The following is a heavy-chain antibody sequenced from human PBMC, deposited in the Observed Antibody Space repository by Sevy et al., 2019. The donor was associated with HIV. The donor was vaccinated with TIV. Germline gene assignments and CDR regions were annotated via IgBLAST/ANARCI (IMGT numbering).Heavy chain of an antibody. CDR3: AKDIRPTYDFWSGSNYYYYYGMDV. V-gene: IGHV3-43*01. Sequence: GGSLRLSCAASGFTFDDYTMHWVRQAPGKGLEWVSLISWDGGSTYYADSVKGRFTISRDNSKNSLYLQMNSLRTEDTALYYCAKDIRPTYDFWSGSNYYYYYGMDVWGKGTTVTVSS. CDR2: ISWDGGST. CDR1: GFTFDDYT. J-gene: IGHJ6*04. D-gene: IGHD3-3*01.